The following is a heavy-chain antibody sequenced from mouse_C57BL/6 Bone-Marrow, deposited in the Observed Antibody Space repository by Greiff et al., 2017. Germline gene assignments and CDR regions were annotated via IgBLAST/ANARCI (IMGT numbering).Heavy chain of an antibody. Sequence: QVQLKESGAELVRPGASVTLSCTASGYTFTDYEMPWVKQTPVHGLAWIGAIDPETGGTAYNQKFKGKAILTADKSSSTAYMELRSLTSEDSAVYYCTRERDDYAPDYWGQGTTLTVSS. CDR2: IDPETGGT. D-gene: IGHD2-4*01. V-gene: IGHV1-15*01. CDR3: TRERDDYAPDY. J-gene: IGHJ2*01. CDR1: GYTFTDYE.